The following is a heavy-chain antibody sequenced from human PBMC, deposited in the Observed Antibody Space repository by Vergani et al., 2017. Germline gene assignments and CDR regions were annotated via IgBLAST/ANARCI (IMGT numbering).Heavy chain of an antibody. Sequence: QVQLQQWGAGVVKPSGTLSLTCAVFGESFSSFYWSWIRQPPGKGLEWIGSIYRTGRTHFNPSLKSRVTISVDTSNNHFSLRLNSLTAADTAVYYCARRSGIVYDICSGTQYFFDFWGQGTLVTVSS. CDR2: IYRTGRT. CDR3: ARRSGIVYDICSGTQYFFDF. D-gene: IGHD3-3*01. J-gene: IGHJ4*02. CDR1: GESFSSFY. V-gene: IGHV4-34*02.